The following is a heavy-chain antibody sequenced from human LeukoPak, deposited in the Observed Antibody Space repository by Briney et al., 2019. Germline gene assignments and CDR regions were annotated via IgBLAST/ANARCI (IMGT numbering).Heavy chain of an antibody. CDR2: INPSGGST. D-gene: IGHD3-22*01. CDR1: GYTFTSYY. J-gene: IGHJ3*02. CDR3: ARSGYYYDSSGYYYGDAFDI. Sequence: ASVKVSCKASGYTFTSYYMHWVRRAPGQGLEWMGIINPSGGSTSYAQKFQGRVTMTRDTSTSTVYMELSSLRSEDTAVYYCARSGYYYDSSGYYYGDAFDIWGQGTMVTVSP. V-gene: IGHV1-46*01.